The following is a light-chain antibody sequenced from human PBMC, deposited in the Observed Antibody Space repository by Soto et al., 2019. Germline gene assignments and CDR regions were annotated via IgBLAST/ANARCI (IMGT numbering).Light chain of an antibody. CDR3: SSYTSSSIL. CDR1: SSDVGGYNY. CDR2: DVS. J-gene: IGLJ1*01. Sequence: QSVLTQPASVSGSPGQSITISCTGTSSDVGGYNYVSWYQQHPGKAPKLMIYDVSNRPSGVSNRFSGSKSDNTASLTISGLQAEDEADYYCSSYTSSSILFGTGTKVTVL. V-gene: IGLV2-14*01.